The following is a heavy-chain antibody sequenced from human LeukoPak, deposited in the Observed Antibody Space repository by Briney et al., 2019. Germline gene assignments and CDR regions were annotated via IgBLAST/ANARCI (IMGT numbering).Heavy chain of an antibody. J-gene: IGHJ4*02. V-gene: IGHV1-2*06. Sequence: ASVKVSCKASGYTFTGYYMHWVRQAPGQGLEWMGRINPNSGGTNYAQKFQGRVTMTRDTSISTAYMELSRLRSGDTAVYYCARDRSGYSLFDYWGQGTLVTVSS. CDR1: GYTFTGYY. CDR3: ARDRSGYSLFDY. CDR2: INPNSGGT. D-gene: IGHD3-22*01.